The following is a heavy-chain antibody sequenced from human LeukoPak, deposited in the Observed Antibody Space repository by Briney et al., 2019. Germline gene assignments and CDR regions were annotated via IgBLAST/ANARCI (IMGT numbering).Heavy chain of an antibody. CDR3: ARGRESYYYDSSGYVGY. D-gene: IGHD3-22*01. CDR1: GGSISSSSYY. J-gene: IGHJ4*02. Sequence: SETLSLTCTVSGGSISSSSYYWGWIRQPPGKGLEWIGEINHSGSTNYNPSLKSRVTISVDTSKNQFSLKLSSVTAADTAVYYCARGRESYYYDSSGYVGYWGQGTLVTVSS. V-gene: IGHV4-39*07. CDR2: INHSGST.